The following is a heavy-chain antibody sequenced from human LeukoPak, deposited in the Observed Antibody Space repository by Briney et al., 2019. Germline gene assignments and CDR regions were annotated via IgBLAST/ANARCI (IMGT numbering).Heavy chain of an antibody. J-gene: IGHJ5*02. Sequence: GGSLRLSCAASGFTFSSYWMHWFRQAPGKGLVWVSRINRDGSSTSYADSVKGRFTISRDNAKNTLYLQMNSLRAEDTAVYYCARGYGGKGDWFDPWGQGTLVTVSS. CDR3: ARGYGGKGDWFDP. D-gene: IGHD4-23*01. CDR2: INRDGSST. V-gene: IGHV3-74*01. CDR1: GFTFSSYW.